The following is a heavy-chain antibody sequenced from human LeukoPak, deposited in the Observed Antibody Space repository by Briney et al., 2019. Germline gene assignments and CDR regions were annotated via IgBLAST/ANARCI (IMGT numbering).Heavy chain of an antibody. Sequence: PSETLSLTCTVSVGSISSSSFHWGWIRQPPGKGLEWIVTFCYSRSTYYNPSLKSRVTMSVDTSKSQFSLKLSSVTAADTAVYYCARDPLGLDYYYYYGMDVWGQGPRSPSP. CDR1: VGSISSSSFH. CDR3: ARDPLGLDYYYYYGMDV. V-gene: IGHV4-39*02. D-gene: IGHD7-27*01. CDR2: FCYSRST. J-gene: IGHJ6*02.